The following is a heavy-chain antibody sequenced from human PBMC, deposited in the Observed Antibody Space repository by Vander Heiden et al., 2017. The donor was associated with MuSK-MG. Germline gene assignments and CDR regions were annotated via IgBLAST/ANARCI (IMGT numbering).Heavy chain of an antibody. Sequence: QVQLQESGPGLVKPSETLSLTCTVSGDSIRRYFWSWIRQPPGKGLELIGYIYYSGSTNFNPSLKSRVTISLDTSRNQFSLKLSSVTAADTAVYYCARHSSGPDYGGNHLDSWGQGTLSPSPQ. CDR1: GDSIRRYF. D-gene: IGHD4-17*01. J-gene: IGHJ4*02. V-gene: IGHV4-59*08. CDR3: ARHSSGPDYGGNHLDS. CDR2: IYYSGST.